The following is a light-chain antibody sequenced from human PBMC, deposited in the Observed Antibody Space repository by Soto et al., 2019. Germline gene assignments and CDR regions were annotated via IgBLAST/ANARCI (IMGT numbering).Light chain of an antibody. CDR1: SSDIGAFHY. CDR2: EVN. Sequence: QSALTQPPSASGSPGQSVTISCTGTSSDIGAFHYVSWFQQHPGKAPKLIIYEVNDRPSGVPDRFSGSKSGNTASLTVSGLQTEDEADYYCSSYAGRTNVFGAGTKLTVL. J-gene: IGLJ2*01. V-gene: IGLV2-8*01. CDR3: SSYAGRTNV.